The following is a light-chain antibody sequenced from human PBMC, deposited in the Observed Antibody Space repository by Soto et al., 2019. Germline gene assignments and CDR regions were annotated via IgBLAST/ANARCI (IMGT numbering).Light chain of an antibody. V-gene: IGKV1-5*01. Sequence: TLSPTTLSLSLNDTGTITFRASQNIRNWLAWYQQKPGKAPNPLIYDASSLKSGVPARFSGSGSGTEFTLTISSLQPDDFATYYCQQFSSSTKFGQGTKVEI. CDR2: DAS. J-gene: IGKJ1*01. CDR1: QNIRNW. CDR3: QQFSSSTK.